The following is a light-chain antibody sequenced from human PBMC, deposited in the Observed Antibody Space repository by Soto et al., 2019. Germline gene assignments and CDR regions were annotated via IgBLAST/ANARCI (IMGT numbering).Light chain of an antibody. CDR2: DVI. CDR1: SRDVGGYNY. J-gene: IGLJ3*02. CDR3: SSYTSSSTWV. Sequence: QSALTQPASVSGSPGQSITISCAGTSRDVGGYNYVSWYQQHPGKAPKLLIYDVINRPSGVSDRFSGSKSGNTASLTISGLQAEDEADYYCSSYTSSSTWVFGGGTKLTVL. V-gene: IGLV2-14*01.